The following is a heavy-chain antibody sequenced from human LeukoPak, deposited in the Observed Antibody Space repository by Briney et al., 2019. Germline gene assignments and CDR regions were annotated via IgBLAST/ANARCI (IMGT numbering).Heavy chain of an antibody. J-gene: IGHJ4*02. CDR2: ISDEGSNK. CDR1: GFTFSSYA. CDR3: ARDLLAGTGGDY. V-gene: IGHV3-30*04. Sequence: GGSLRLSCAASGFTFSSYAMQWVRQAPGKGLEWVSVISDEGSNKYYADSVKGRFTISRDNSKNTLYLQVNSLRAEDTAVYYCARDLLAGTGGDYWGQGTLVTVSS. D-gene: IGHD6-19*01.